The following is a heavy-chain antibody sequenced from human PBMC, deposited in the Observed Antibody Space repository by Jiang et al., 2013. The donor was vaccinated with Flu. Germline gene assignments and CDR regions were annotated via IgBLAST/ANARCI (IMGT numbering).Heavy chain of an antibody. CDR3: ARAGGNGYMRNYFDF. D-gene: IGHD5-24*01. Sequence: LVKPSQTLSLTCTVSGASITSGTYYWTWIRQSAGQGLEWLGRIYTTGSTDYNPSLESRVTISLDTSKNQFSLKLSSVTAADTAVYYCARAGGNGYMRNYFDFWGQGTVVTVSS. CDR1: GASITSGTYY. J-gene: IGHJ4*02. CDR2: IYTTGST. V-gene: IGHV4-61*02.